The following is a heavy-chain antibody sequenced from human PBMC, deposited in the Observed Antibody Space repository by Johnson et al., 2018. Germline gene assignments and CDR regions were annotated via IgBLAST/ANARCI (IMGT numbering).Heavy chain of an antibody. CDR2: ISYDGTHK. D-gene: IGHD3-3*01. V-gene: IGHV3-30*18. J-gene: IGHJ1*01. CDR3: AQDPGWVGVVPSAEYFKH. Sequence: QVQLVESGGGVVQPGRSLRLSCTASGFDFNNYGMHWVRQAPGKGLEWVADISYDGTHKFYADSVKGRFTISRHNSNYTLFLHMSSLRPEDTAVYYCAQDPGWVGVVPSAEYFKHWGQGTVVTVSS. CDR1: GFDFNNYG.